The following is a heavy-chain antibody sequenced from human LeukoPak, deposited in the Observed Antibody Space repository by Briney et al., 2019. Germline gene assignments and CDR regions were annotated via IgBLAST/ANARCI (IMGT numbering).Heavy chain of an antibody. Sequence: GGSLRLSCAASGFTVSSNYMSWVRQAPGKGLEWVSVIYSGGNTYYADSVKGRFTISRDNSNNTLYLQMNSLRVEDTAVYYCASLRYYWGQGTLVTVSS. V-gene: IGHV3-66*01. CDR2: IYSGGNT. CDR3: ASLRYY. J-gene: IGHJ4*02. D-gene: IGHD4-17*01. CDR1: GFTVSSNY.